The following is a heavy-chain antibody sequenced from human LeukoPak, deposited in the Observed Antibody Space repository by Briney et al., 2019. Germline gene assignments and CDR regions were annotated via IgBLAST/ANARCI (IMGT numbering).Heavy chain of an antibody. CDR1: GFTFSSYA. CDR3: ARGIPAYAYGMDV. J-gene: IGHJ6*02. Sequence: GGSLRLSCAASGFTFSSYAMSWVRQAPGKGLEGVSYISSSGSTIYYADSVKGRFTISRDNAKNSLYLQMNSLRAEDTAVYYCARGIPAYAYGMDVWGQGTTVTVSS. V-gene: IGHV3-48*04. CDR2: ISSSGSTI.